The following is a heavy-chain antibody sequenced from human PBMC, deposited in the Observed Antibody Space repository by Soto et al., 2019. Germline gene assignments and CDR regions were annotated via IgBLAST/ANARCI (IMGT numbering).Heavy chain of an antibody. D-gene: IGHD6-19*01. V-gene: IGHV3-23*01. J-gene: IGHJ5*02. CDR2: MSGTGGSS. CDR1: GFTFSSYA. CDR3: AKDDKYSSGGGWFDP. Sequence: EVQLLESGGGLVQPGWSLRLSCAASGFTFSSYAMSWVRQAPGKGLEWVSTMSGTGGSSYYADSVKGRFTISRDNSKNTLYLQMNSLSAEDTAVYYCAKDDKYSSGGGWFDPWGQGTLVTVSS.